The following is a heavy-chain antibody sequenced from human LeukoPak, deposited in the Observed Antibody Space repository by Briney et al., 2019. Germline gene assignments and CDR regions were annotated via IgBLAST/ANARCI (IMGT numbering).Heavy chain of an antibody. Sequence: PGGSLRLSCAASGFTFSSYAMSWVRRAPGKGLEWVSAISGSGGSTYYADSVKGRFTISRDNSKNTLYLQMNSLRAEDTAVYYCAKDFDGPLYFDYWGQGTLVTVSS. CDR3: AKDFDGPLYFDY. V-gene: IGHV3-23*01. CDR2: ISGSGGST. D-gene: IGHD3-9*01. CDR1: GFTFSSYA. J-gene: IGHJ4*02.